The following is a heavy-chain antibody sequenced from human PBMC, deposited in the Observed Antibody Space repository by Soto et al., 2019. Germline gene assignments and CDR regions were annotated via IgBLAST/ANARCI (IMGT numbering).Heavy chain of an antibody. CDR1: GFSFSSSS. CDR3: AKDKGERSFDY. Sequence: EVQLVESGGGLEQPGGSLRLSCAASGFSFSSSSMNWVRQAPGKGLEWISYIGHRSGATYYADSLRGRFSISRDNAKSSVYLQMNSLKDEDTAVYYCAKDKGERSFDYWGQGTLVTVSS. CDR2: IGHRSGAT. J-gene: IGHJ4*02. V-gene: IGHV3-48*02. D-gene: IGHD3-16*01.